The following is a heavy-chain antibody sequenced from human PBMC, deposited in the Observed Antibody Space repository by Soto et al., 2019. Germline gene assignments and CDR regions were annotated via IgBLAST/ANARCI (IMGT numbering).Heavy chain of an antibody. Sequence: PSETLSLTCAVYGGSFSGYYWSWIRQPPGKGLEWIGEINHSGSTNYNPSLKSRVTISVDTSKNQFSLKLSSVTAADTAVYYCARQGSGQQLVRSRSWFDPWGQGTLVTVSS. CDR1: GGSFSGYY. CDR3: ARQGSGQQLVRSRSWFDP. J-gene: IGHJ5*02. CDR2: INHSGST. D-gene: IGHD6-6*01. V-gene: IGHV4-34*01.